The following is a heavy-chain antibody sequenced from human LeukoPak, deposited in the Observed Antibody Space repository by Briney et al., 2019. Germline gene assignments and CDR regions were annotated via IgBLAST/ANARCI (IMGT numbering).Heavy chain of an antibody. D-gene: IGHD2-2*01. Sequence: SVEVFCKAAGSTFSCYAISWLRQVSGQALEWMGGIIPIFGTANYAQKFQGRVTITADKSTSTAYMELSSLRSEDTAVYYCARALVVPAAMDYWGQGTLVTVSS. V-gene: IGHV1-69*06. CDR1: GSTFSCYA. CDR3: ARALVVPAAMDY. CDR2: IIPIFGTA. J-gene: IGHJ4*02.